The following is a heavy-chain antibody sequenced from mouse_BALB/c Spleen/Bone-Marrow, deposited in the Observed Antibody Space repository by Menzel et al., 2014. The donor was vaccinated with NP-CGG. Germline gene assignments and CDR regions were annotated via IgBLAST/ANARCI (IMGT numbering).Heavy chain of an antibody. J-gene: IGHJ2*01. V-gene: IGHV14-1*02. CDR3: ASYYGSSYDYFDY. CDR1: GFNIKDYY. Sequence: VQLQQSGAELVRPGALVKLSCKASGFNIKDYYMHWVKQRPEQGLEWIGWIDPENGNTIYDPKFQGKASTTADTSSNTAYLQLSSLTSEDTAVYYCASYYGSSYDYFDYWGQGTTLTVSS. CDR2: IDPENGNT. D-gene: IGHD1-1*01.